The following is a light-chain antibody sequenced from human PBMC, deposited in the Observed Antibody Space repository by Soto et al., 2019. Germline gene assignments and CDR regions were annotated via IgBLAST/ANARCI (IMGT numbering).Light chain of an antibody. J-gene: IGKJ4*01. Sequence: EIVLTQSPGTLSLSPGERATLSCRASQTVSSSYLAWYQQKSGQAPRLLIYGASTRATGIPARFSGSGSGTEFTLTISDVQPEDFAVYYCQQRSNWPLTFGGGT. V-gene: IGKV3D-20*02. CDR3: QQRSNWPLT. CDR1: QTVSSSY. CDR2: GAS.